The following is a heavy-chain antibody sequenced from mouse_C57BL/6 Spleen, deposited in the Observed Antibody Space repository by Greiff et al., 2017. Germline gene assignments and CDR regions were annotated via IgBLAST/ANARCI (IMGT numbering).Heavy chain of an antibody. V-gene: IGHV1-15*01. Sequence: QVQLQQSGAELVRPGASVTLSCKASGYTFTDYEMHWVKQTPVHGLEWIGAIGPETGGTAYNQKFKGKAILTADKSSSTAYMELRSLTSEDSAVYYCTPITTVVATRYFDVWGTGTTVTVSS. CDR3: TPITTVVATRYFDV. D-gene: IGHD1-1*01. CDR2: IGPETGGT. CDR1: GYTFTDYE. J-gene: IGHJ1*03.